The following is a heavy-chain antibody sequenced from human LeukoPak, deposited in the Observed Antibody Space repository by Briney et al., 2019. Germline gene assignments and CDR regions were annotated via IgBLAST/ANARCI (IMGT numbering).Heavy chain of an antibody. Sequence: SETLSLTCTVSGGSLSSSNYYWDWIRQPPGKGLEWIGCIYYSGTTYYNPSLKSRLTISVDTSKNQFSLRLSSVTAADTAVYYCARHNTSSPPDYWGQGTLVTVSS. CDR1: GGSLSSSNYY. D-gene: IGHD6-6*01. V-gene: IGHV4-39*01. CDR2: IYYSGTT. J-gene: IGHJ4*02. CDR3: ARHNTSSPPDY.